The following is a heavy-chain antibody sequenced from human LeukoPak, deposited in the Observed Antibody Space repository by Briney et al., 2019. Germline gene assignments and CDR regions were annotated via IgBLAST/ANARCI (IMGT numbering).Heavy chain of an antibody. CDR2: VFYSGNT. D-gene: IGHD5-24*01. J-gene: IGHJ5*02. Sequence: PSETLSLTCIVSGGSINSYYWNWIRQPPGKGLEWIGYVFYSGNTNYNPSLKSRVTISVDASKSQLSLKLSSVTAADTGVYYCARARDDYINNWFDPWGQGTLVTVSS. CDR3: ARARDDYINNWFDP. V-gene: IGHV4-59*01. CDR1: GGSINSYY.